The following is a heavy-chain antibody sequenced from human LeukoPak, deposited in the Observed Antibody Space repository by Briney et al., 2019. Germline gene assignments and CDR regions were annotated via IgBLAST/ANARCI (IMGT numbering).Heavy chain of an antibody. CDR1: GYTFTGYY. Sequence: ASVKVSCKASGYTFTGYYMHWVRQAPGQGLEWMGWINPNSGGTNSAQKFQGRVTMTRDTSISTAYMELSRLRSDDTAVYYCARMYCSRGSCYPLFYYNAMDVWGQGTTVTVSS. V-gene: IGHV1-2*02. D-gene: IGHD2-15*01. CDR3: ARMYCSRGSCYPLFYYNAMDV. CDR2: INPNSGGT. J-gene: IGHJ6*02.